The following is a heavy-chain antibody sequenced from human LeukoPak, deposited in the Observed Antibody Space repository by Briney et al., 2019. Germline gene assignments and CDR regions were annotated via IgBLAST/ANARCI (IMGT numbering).Heavy chain of an antibody. CDR3: AREGGGRYSYDY. D-gene: IGHD5-18*01. CDR1: GFTFSAYP. Sequence: KSGGSLRLSCAASGFTFSAYPVHWVRQTPEKGLEWVSSISSTGTYIYYADSVKGRFTISRDNAKSSLYLQMNSLRAEDTAVYYCAREGGGRYSYDYWGQGTLVTVSS. CDR2: ISSTGTYI. V-gene: IGHV3-21*01. J-gene: IGHJ4*02.